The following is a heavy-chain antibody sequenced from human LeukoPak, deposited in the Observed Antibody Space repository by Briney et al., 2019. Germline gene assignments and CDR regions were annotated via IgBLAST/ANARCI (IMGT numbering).Heavy chain of an antibody. J-gene: IGHJ4*02. CDR1: EGTFSSYA. CDR3: ARDYGSGSYYGFDY. V-gene: IGHV1-69*05. CDR2: IIPIFGTA. D-gene: IGHD3-10*01. Sequence: GASGKVSYTAYEGTFSSYAISWVRQAPGQGLEWMGRIIPIFGTANYAQKFQGRVTITTDESTSTAYMELSSLRSEDTAVYYCARDYGSGSYYGFDYWGQGTLVTVSS.